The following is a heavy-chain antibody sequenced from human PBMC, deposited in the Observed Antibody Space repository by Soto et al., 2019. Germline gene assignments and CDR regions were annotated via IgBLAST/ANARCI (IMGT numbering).Heavy chain of an antibody. V-gene: IGHV3-23*01. J-gene: IGHJ4*02. CDR3: AKALSRYSGSYYYFDY. CDR1: GFTFSSYA. D-gene: IGHD1-26*01. Sequence: GGSLRLSCAASGFTFSSYAMSWVRQAPGKGLEWVSAISGSGGSTYYADSVKGRFTISRDNSKNTLYLQMNSLRAEDTAVYYCAKALSRYSGSYYYFDYWGQGTLVTVSS. CDR2: ISGSGGST.